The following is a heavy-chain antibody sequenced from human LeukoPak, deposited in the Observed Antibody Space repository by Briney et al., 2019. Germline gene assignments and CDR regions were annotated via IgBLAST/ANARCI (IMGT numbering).Heavy chain of an antibody. CDR2: IRNKANSYTT. Sequence: PGGSLRLSCAASGFTFSDHYMHWVRQAPGKGLEGVGRIRNKANSYTTEYAASVKGRFTISRDDSKNSLYLQMNSLKCEDTAVYYCAREWDSGSYYLGYFDYWGQGTLVSVSS. CDR3: AREWDSGSYYLGYFDY. D-gene: IGHD1-26*01. V-gene: IGHV3-72*01. CDR1: GFTFSDHY. J-gene: IGHJ4*02.